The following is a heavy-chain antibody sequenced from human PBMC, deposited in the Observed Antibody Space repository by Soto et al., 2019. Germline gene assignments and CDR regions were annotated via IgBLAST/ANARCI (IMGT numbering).Heavy chain of an antibody. CDR1: GFTFSPYA. CDR3: ARARLVTPALDY. D-gene: IGHD2-2*01. J-gene: IGHJ4*02. V-gene: IGHV3-30*09. Sequence: QVQLVESGGGVVQPGRSLRLSCAASGFTFSPYAMHWVRQAPGKGLEWVAVISYDGNNKNYADSVKGRLAISRDNSRNTLYLQMNSLRAEDTAVYYCARARLVTPALDYWGQGTLVTVSS. CDR2: ISYDGNNK.